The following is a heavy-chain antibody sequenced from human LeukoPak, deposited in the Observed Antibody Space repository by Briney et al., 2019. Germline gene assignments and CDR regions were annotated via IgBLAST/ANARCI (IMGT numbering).Heavy chain of an antibody. CDR1: GGSLSCYY. Sequence: PSETLSLTCTVCGGSLSCYYWSWIRQPPGKGLEWIGYIYYSGSTNYNPSLKSRVTISVDTSKNQFSLKLSSVTAADTAVYYCARVDIVAAGPNYYYGMDVWGKGTTVTVSS. CDR3: ARVDIVAAGPNYYYGMDV. V-gene: IGHV4-59*01. J-gene: IGHJ6*04. D-gene: IGHD5-12*01. CDR2: IYYSGST.